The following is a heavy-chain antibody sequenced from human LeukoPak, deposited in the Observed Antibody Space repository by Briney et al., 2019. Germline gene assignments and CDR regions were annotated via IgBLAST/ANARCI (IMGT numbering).Heavy chain of an antibody. CDR3: ARRKGKGYFDY. Sequence: PSETLSLTCTVSGGSISSSSYYWGWLRQPPGKGLEWIGSIYYSGSTYYNPSLKSRVTISVDTSKNQFSLKLSSVTAADTAVYYCARRKGKGYFDYWGQGTLVTVSS. J-gene: IGHJ4*02. CDR2: IYYSGST. V-gene: IGHV4-39*07. CDR1: GGSISSSSYY.